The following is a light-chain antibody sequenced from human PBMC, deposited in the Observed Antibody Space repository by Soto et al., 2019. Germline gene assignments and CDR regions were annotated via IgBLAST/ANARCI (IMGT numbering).Light chain of an antibody. CDR3: QQFNSYWWT. V-gene: IGKV1-5*03. CDR1: QSISNY. J-gene: IGKJ1*01. Sequence: GDRVTITCRASQSISNYLAWYQQKPGKAPNLLIYKASSLESGVPSRFSGSGSVTEFTLTISSLQPDDFATYYCQQFNSYWWTFGQGSKVEIK. CDR2: KAS.